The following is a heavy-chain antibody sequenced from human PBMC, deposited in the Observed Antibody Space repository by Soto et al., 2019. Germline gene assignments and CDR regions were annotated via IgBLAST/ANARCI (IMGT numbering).Heavy chain of an antibody. V-gene: IGHV4-39*07. Sequence: PSETLSLTCTVSYGSISVSNVFWGWVRRPPGKGLEWIGNIDYSGTAYFNPSLGTRVTISVDTSKNQFSLKLSSVTAADTAVYYCARDLMGVFDYWGQGTLVTVS. J-gene: IGHJ4*02. CDR1: YGSISVSNVF. CDR3: ARDLMGVFDY. CDR2: IDYSGTA.